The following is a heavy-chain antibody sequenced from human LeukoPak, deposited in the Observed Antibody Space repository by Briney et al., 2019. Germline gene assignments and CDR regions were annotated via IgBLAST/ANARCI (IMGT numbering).Heavy chain of an antibody. CDR1: GGSISSYY. CDR2: IYYSGST. J-gene: IGHJ5*02. D-gene: IGHD2-2*01. V-gene: IGHV4-39*01. Sequence: SSETLSLTCTVSGGSISSYYWGWIRQPPGKGLEWIGNIYYSGSTYYNPSLKSRVTISVDTSRNQFSLKLTSVTAADTAVYYCAGGLGYCASDSCLNWFDPWGQGTLVTVSS. CDR3: AGGLGYCASDSCLNWFDP.